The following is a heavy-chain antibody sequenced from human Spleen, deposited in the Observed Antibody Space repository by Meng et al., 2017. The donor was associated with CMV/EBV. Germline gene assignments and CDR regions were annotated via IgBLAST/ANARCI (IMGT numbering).Heavy chain of an antibody. CDR2: ISPYDGP. CDR1: GNTCTNYG. Sequence: KVSCKASGNTCTNYGISWVRQAPGRGLEWIGWISPYDGPNYARNLRGRVTLTTDTSTTTAYMELRSLRSDDTAVYYCARGRERIDYWGQGTLVTVSS. CDR3: ARGRERIDY. V-gene: IGHV1-18*01. D-gene: IGHD1-26*01. J-gene: IGHJ4*02.